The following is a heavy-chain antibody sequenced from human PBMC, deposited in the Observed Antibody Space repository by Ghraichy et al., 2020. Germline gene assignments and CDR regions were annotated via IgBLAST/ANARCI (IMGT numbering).Heavy chain of an antibody. V-gene: IGHV3-21*01. D-gene: IGHD3-10*01. CDR2: ISSSSSYI. CDR1: GFTFSSYS. Sequence: GGSLRLSCAASGFTFSSYSMNWVRQAPGKGLEWVSSISSSSSYIYYADSVKGRFTISRDNAKNSLYLQMNSLRAEDTAVYYCARDLAYMVRGVIVWGQGTLVTVSS. J-gene: IGHJ4*02. CDR3: ARDLAYMVRGVIV.